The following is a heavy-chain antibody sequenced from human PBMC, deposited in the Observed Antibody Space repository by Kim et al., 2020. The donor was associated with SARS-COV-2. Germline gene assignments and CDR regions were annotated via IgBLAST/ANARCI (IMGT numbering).Heavy chain of an antibody. V-gene: IGHV3-30*04. CDR3: VAESGSRSFDH. Sequence: GGSLRLSCAASGFTFSSHALHWVRQAPGKGLEWVALISYDGSQISYPDSVKGRFIISRDNTKSTLYLQMNSLRPEDTAVYYCVAESGSRSFDHWGHGTLVTVSS. D-gene: IGHD3-22*01. CDR1: GFTFSSHA. J-gene: IGHJ4*03. CDR2: ISYDGSQI.